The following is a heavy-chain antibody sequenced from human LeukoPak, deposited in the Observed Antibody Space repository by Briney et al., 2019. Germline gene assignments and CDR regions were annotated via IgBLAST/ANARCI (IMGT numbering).Heavy chain of an antibody. CDR2: INSGGSSI. J-gene: IGHJ4*02. V-gene: IGHV3-74*01. CDR1: GFSLGGYW. CDR3: TRGASGYGNFDY. Sequence: GSLRLSCAASGFSLGGYWMHWVRQGPGMGLGWVSRINSGGSSISYADSVKGRFSISRDNAKNTLYLQMNSLRAEDTAVYYCTRGASGYGNFDYWGQGTLVTVSS. D-gene: IGHD5-12*01.